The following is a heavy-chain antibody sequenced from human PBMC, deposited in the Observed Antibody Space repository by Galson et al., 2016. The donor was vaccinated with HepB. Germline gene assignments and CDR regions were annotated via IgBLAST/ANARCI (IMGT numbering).Heavy chain of an antibody. CDR3: TKPSGSDYYFDY. CDR1: GFTFDDFV. D-gene: IGHD1-26*01. J-gene: IGHJ4*02. V-gene: IGHV3-43D*03. Sequence: SLRLSCAASGFTFDDFVIHWVRQAPGQGPEWVALINWDGSATFYADSVKGRFTISRDNSIHTLHLQMNSLTPDDTALYYYTKPSGSDYYFDYWGRGTLVTVSS. CDR2: INWDGSAT.